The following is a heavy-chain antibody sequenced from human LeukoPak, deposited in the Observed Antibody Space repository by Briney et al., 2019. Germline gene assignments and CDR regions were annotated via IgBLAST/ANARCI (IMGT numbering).Heavy chain of an antibody. J-gene: IGHJ6*02. V-gene: IGHV1-2*02. Sequence: ASVKVSCKASGYTFTGYYMHWVRQAPGQGLEWMGWINPNSGGTNYAQKFQGRVTMTRDTSISTAYMELSRPRSDDTAVYYCANTGAAAGYYYYYGMDVWGQGTTVTVSS. CDR1: GYTFTGYY. CDR3: ANTGAAAGYYYYYGMDV. D-gene: IGHD6-13*01. CDR2: INPNSGGT.